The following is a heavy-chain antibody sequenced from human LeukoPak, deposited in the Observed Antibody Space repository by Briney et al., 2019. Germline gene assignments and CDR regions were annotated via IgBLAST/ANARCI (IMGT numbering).Heavy chain of an antibody. CDR3: ATEDRGVILPTDY. V-gene: IGHV3-74*01. CDR1: GFTFSRYW. D-gene: IGHD3-10*01. Sequence: GGSLRLSCAASGFTFSRYWMNWVRQAPGKGLVWVSRINSDGSSTSYADSVKGRFTISRDNDKNTPYLQMNSLRAEDTAVYYCATEDRGVILPTDYWGQGTLVTVSS. J-gene: IGHJ4*02. CDR2: INSDGSST.